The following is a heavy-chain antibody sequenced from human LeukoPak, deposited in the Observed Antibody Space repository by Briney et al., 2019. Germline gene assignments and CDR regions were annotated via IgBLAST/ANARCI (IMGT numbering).Heavy chain of an antibody. D-gene: IGHD2-2*01. V-gene: IGHV4-39*01. Sequence: SETLSLTCTVSGGSISSSRYYWGWIRQPPGKGLEWIGSIYYSGSTYYNPSLKSRVTISVDTSKNQFSLKLSSVTAADTAVYYCARQDIVVVPAAGRDVWGKGTTVTVSS. J-gene: IGHJ6*04. CDR1: GGSISSSRYY. CDR3: ARQDIVVVPAAGRDV. CDR2: IYYSGST.